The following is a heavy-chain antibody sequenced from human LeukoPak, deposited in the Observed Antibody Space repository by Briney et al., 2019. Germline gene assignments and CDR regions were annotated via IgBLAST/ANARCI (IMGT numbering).Heavy chain of an antibody. V-gene: IGHV3-23*01. D-gene: IGHD1-1*01. CDR2: FSGGDGQT. Sequence: PGGSLRLSCAISGSIFNTYGMNWVRQTPGKGLEWVSTFSGGDGQTFYADSVKGRFTISRDSSRNTVSLQMNSLRVEDTAVYYCARGIYWSLDSWGQGTLVTVSS. J-gene: IGHJ4*02. CDR3: ARGIYWSLDS. CDR1: GSIFNTYG.